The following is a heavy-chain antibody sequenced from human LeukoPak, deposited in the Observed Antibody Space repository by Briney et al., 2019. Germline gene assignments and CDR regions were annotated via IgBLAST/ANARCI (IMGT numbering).Heavy chain of an antibody. CDR2: INPSGGST. V-gene: IGHV1-46*01. D-gene: IGHD6-19*01. Sequence: ASVKVSCKASGYTFTSYYMHWVRQAPGQGLEWMGIINPSGGSTSYAQKFQGRVTMTRDTSISTAYMELSRLRSDDTAVYYCASKQWLVRAKTEDDYWGQGTLVTVSS. J-gene: IGHJ4*02. CDR1: GYTFTSYY. CDR3: ASKQWLVRAKTEDDY.